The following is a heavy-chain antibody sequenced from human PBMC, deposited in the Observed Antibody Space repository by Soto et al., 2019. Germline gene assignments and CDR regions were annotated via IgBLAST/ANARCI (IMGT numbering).Heavy chain of an antibody. J-gene: IGHJ3*02. Sequence: GASVKVSCKASGYTFTSYDINWVRQATGQGLEWMGWMNPNSGNTGYAQKFQGRVTMTRNTSISTAYMELSSLRSEDTAVYYCARGRQYYDFWSGYPIAIWGQGTMVTVSS. V-gene: IGHV1-8*01. D-gene: IGHD3-3*01. CDR2: MNPNSGNT. CDR1: GYTFTSYD. CDR3: ARGRQYYDFWSGYPIAI.